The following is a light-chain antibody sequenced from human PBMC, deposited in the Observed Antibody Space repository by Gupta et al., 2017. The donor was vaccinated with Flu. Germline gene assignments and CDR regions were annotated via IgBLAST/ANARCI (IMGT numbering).Light chain of an antibody. CDR3: AAWDDSLSGRGV. J-gene: IGLJ3*02. V-gene: IGLV1-47*01. CDR1: SSNIGSNY. CDR2: RNN. Sequence: QSVLTQPPSASGTPGQRVTISCSGSSSNIGSNYVCWYQQLPGTAPKLLIYRNNQRPSGVPDRFSGSKSGPSASLAISGLRSEDKADYYCAAWDDSLSGRGVFGGGTKLTVL.